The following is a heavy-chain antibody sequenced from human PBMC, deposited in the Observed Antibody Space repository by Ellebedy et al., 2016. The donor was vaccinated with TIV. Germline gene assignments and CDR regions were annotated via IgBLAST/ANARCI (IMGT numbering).Heavy chain of an antibody. V-gene: IGHV3-30*04. CDR3: ARDTDAFGDQYFDL. J-gene: IGHJ5*01. CDR2: ISYHGSDK. CDR1: GFNFNSYA. D-gene: IGHD3-10*01. Sequence: GESLKISCAASGFNFNSYALHWVRQAPGKGLEWVSLISYHGSDKYYADSVKGRFTLSKDNSKNTLALQMNNLRTEDTAVYYCARDTDAFGDQYFDLWGQGTLVIVSS.